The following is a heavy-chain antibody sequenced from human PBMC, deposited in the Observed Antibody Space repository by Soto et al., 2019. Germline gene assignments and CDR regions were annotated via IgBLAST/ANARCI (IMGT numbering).Heavy chain of an antibody. Sequence: QVTLKESGPVLVKPTETLTLTCTVSGFSLSNARMGVSWIRQPPGKALEWLAHIFSNDEKSYSTALKSRLTISKDTSKSQVVRTMTNMYPVDTATYYSARMTYYDFWSCSIEAFGWFDPWGQGALVTVSS. V-gene: IGHV2-26*01. D-gene: IGHD3-3*01. CDR3: ARMTYYDFWSCSIEAFGWFDP. CDR2: IFSNDEK. CDR1: GFSLSNARMG. J-gene: IGHJ5*02.